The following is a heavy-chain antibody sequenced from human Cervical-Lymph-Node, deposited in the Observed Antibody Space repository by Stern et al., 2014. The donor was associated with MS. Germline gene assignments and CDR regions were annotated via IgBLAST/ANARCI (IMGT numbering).Heavy chain of an antibody. V-gene: IGHV3-30*04. J-gene: IGHJ6*02. CDR2: ISYDGRNE. CDR1: GFTFSNHA. D-gene: IGHD4-17*01. Sequence: VQLVESGGGVVQPGRSLRLSCVVSGFTFSNHAMHWVRQAPGKGLEWVTGISYDGRNEYYTDSVQGRFTVSRDHSKNTLYLQMNSLRPDDTAVYYCARATSTTTVTTPYYGLDVWGQGTTVTVSS. CDR3: ARATSTTTVTTPYYGLDV.